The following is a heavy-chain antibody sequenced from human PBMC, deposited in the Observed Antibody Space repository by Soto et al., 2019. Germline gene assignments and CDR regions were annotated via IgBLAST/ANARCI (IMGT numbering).Heavy chain of an antibody. J-gene: IGHJ4*02. Sequence: EVQLLESGGGLVQPGGSLRLSCAASGFTFSSYAMSWVRQAPGKGLEWVSAISGSGGSTYYADSVKGRFTISRDNSKNPLDLQMNSLRAEATAVYYCAKSLGVAGTGYFDYWGQGTLVTVSS. V-gene: IGHV3-23*01. D-gene: IGHD6-19*01. CDR2: ISGSGGST. CDR1: GFTFSSYA. CDR3: AKSLGVAGTGYFDY.